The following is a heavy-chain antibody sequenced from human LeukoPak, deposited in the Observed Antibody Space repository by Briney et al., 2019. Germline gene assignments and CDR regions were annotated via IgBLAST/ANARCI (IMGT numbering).Heavy chain of an antibody. V-gene: IGHV1-46*01. D-gene: IGHD7-27*01. Sequence: ASVKVSCKASGYTFTSYYMHWVRQAPGQGLEWMGIINPSGGSTSYAQKFQGRVTMTRDMSTSTVYMELSSLRSEDTAVYYCARDGQQGLPGDWGQGTLVTVSS. CDR2: INPSGGST. CDR1: GYTFTSYY. CDR3: ARDGQQGLPGD. J-gene: IGHJ4*02.